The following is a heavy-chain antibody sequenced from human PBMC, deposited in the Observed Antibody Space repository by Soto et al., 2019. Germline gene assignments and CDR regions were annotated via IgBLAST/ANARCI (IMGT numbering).Heavy chain of an antibody. Sequence: QVQLQESGPGLVKPSQTLSLTCTVSGGSISSGDYYWSWIRQPPGKGLEWIGEINHSGSTNYNPSLKSRVTISVDTSKNQFSLKLSSVTAADTAVYYCARGGVYYDFWSGYSHGGYFDYWGQGTLVTVSS. J-gene: IGHJ4*02. CDR3: ARGGVYYDFWSGYSHGGYFDY. CDR2: INHSGST. CDR1: GGSISSGDYY. D-gene: IGHD3-3*01. V-gene: IGHV4-30-4*01.